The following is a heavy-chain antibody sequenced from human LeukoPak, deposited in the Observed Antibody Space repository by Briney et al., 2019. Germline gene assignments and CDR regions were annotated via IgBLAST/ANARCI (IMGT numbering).Heavy chain of an antibody. CDR3: AKGRVGATGYFDY. Sequence: PGGSLRLSCAASGFTFSSYAMSWVRQAPGKGLEWVSAISGSGGSTYHADSVKGRFTISRDNSKNTLYLQMNSLRAEDTAVYYCAKGRVGATGYFDYWGQGTLVTVSS. CDR2: ISGSGGST. CDR1: GFTFSSYA. D-gene: IGHD1-26*01. J-gene: IGHJ4*02. V-gene: IGHV3-23*01.